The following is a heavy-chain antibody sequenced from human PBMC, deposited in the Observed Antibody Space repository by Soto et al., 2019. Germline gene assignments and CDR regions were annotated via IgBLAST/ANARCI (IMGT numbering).Heavy chain of an antibody. CDR2: ISGSGGST. CDR3: AKAEQLADAFDI. V-gene: IGHV3-23*01. D-gene: IGHD6-6*01. CDR1: GFTFSSYA. J-gene: IGHJ3*02. Sequence: GGSLRLSCAAPGFTFSSYAMSWVRQAPGKGLEWVSAISGSGGSTYYADSVKGRFTISRDNSKNTLYLQMNSLRAEDTAVYYCAKAEQLADAFDIWGQGTMVTVSS.